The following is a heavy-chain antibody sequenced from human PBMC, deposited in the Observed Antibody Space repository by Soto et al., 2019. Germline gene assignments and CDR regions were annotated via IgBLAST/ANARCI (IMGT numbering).Heavy chain of an antibody. CDR1: GFTFSSYA. CDR2: ISGSGGST. J-gene: IGHJ6*02. CDR3: ANTLDYGDVYYYYYGMDV. V-gene: IGHV3-23*01. Sequence: GGSLRLSCAASGFTFSSYAMSWVRQAPGKGLEWVSAISGSGGSTYYADSVKGRFTISRDNSKNTLYLQMNSLRAEDTAVYYCANTLDYGDVYYYYYGMDVWGQGTTVTVSS. D-gene: IGHD4-17*01.